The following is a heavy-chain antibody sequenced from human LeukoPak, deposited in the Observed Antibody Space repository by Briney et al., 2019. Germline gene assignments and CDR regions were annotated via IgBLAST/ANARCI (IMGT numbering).Heavy chain of an antibody. J-gene: IGHJ6*02. D-gene: IGHD3-10*01. V-gene: IGHV4-59*12. Sequence: PSETLSLTCTVSGGSISSYYWSWIRQPPGKGLEWIGYIYYSGSTNYNPSLKSRVTISVDTSKNQFSLKLSSVTAADTAVYYCARGISRVRGGNRYYYYGMDVWGQGTTVTVSS. CDR3: ARGISRVRGGNRYYYYGMDV. CDR2: IYYSGST. CDR1: GGSISSYY.